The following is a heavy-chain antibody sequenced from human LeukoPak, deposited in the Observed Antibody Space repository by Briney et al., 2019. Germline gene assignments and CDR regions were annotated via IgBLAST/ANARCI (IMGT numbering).Heavy chain of an antibody. Sequence: SVKVSCKASRGIYSSYAISWVRQAPGHGGEWMGRIIPILGIANYAQKFQGRVTVTADKSTSTAYMELSSLRSEDTAVYYCARGKNSGWSILDYYYGMDVWGQGTTVTVSS. J-gene: IGHJ6*02. CDR1: RGIYSSYA. CDR3: ARGKNSGWSILDYYYGMDV. D-gene: IGHD6-19*01. CDR2: IIPILGIA. V-gene: IGHV1-69*04.